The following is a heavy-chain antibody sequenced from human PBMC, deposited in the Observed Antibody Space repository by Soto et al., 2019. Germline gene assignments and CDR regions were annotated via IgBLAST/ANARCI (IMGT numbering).Heavy chain of an antibody. CDR2: MHPNSGNT. CDR1: GYTFTSYD. D-gene: IGHD3-9*01. Sequence: GASVKVSCRASGYTFTSYDINWVRQATGQGLEWMGWMHPNSGNTGYAQKLQGRVTMTRNTSISTAYMELSSLRSEDTAVYYCASSYDILTGPIWGQGTMVTVSS. J-gene: IGHJ3*02. CDR3: ASSYDILTGPI. V-gene: IGHV1-8*01.